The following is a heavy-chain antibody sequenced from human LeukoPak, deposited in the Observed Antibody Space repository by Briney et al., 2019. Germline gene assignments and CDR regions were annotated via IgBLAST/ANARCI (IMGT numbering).Heavy chain of an antibody. CDR2: IIPIFGSP. V-gene: IGHV1-69*05. CDR3: ARGGRHIPIYY. CDR1: GGSFSSYA. Sequence: GASVKVSCKASGGSFSSYAISWVRQAPGQGLEWMGGIIPIFGSPTYAQKFQGRVTITTDESTTTAYMELSSLRSDDTAVFFCARGGRHIPIYYWGQGTLVTVSS. J-gene: IGHJ4*02. D-gene: IGHD3-16*01.